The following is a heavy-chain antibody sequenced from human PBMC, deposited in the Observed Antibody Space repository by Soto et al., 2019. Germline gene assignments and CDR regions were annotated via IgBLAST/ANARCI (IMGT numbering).Heavy chain of an antibody. CDR3: ARKKEGTMVRGVIKNYYMDV. J-gene: IGHJ6*03. CDR2: ISSSSSTI. Sequence: GGSLRLSCAASGFTFSSYSRNWVRQAPGKGLEWVSYISSSSSTIYYADSVKGRFTISRDNAKNSLYLQMNSLRAEDTAVYYCARKKEGTMVRGVIKNYYMDVWGKETTVTVS. CDR1: GFTFSSYS. V-gene: IGHV3-48*01. D-gene: IGHD3-10*01.